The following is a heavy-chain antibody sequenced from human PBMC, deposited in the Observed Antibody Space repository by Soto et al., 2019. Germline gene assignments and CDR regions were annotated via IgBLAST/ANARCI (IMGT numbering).Heavy chain of an antibody. D-gene: IGHD2-2*01. CDR3: ARVPQGGEYQLLWGYYYYYMDV. Sequence: ASVKVSCKASGYTFTSYGISWVRQAPGQGLEWMGWISAYNGNTNYAQKLQGRVTMTTDTSTSTAYMELRSLRSDDTAVYYCARVPQGGEYQLLWGYYYYYMDVWGKGTTVTVSS. J-gene: IGHJ6*03. CDR2: ISAYNGNT. V-gene: IGHV1-18*01. CDR1: GYTFTSYG.